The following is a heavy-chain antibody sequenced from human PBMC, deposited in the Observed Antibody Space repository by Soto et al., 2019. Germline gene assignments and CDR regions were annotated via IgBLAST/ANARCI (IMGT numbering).Heavy chain of an antibody. CDR1: GFTFSSYA. CDR3: ANSGGPAAIRYSPYYYYMDV. Sequence: EVQLLESGGGLVQPGGSLRLSCAASGFTFSSYAMSWVRQAPGKGLEWVSAISGSGGSTYYADSVKGRFTISRDNSKNTLYLQMNSLRAEDTAVYYCANSGGPAAIRYSPYYYYMDVWGKGTTVTVSS. V-gene: IGHV3-23*01. J-gene: IGHJ6*03. D-gene: IGHD2-2*01. CDR2: ISGSGGST.